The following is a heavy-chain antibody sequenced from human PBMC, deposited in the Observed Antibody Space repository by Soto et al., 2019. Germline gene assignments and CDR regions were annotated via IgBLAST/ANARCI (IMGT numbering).Heavy chain of an antibody. CDR3: ARQHHDVCDYSVYYYYYMDV. V-gene: IGHV5-51*01. J-gene: IGHJ6*03. CDR2: IYPGDSDT. D-gene: IGHD4-17*01. Sequence: PGESLKISCKGSGYSFTSYWIGWVRQMPGKGLEWMGIIYPGDSDTRYSPSFQGQVTISADKSISTAYLQWSSLKASDTAMYYCARQHHDVCDYSVYYYYYMDVWGQGTTVPVSS. CDR1: GYSFTSYW.